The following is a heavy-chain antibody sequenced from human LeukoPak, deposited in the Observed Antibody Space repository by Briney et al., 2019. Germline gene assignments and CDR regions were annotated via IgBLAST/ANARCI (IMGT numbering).Heavy chain of an antibody. CDR1: GFTFSSYS. J-gene: IGHJ3*02. V-gene: IGHV3-21*01. D-gene: IGHD4-17*01. CDR3: ARGRYGDYSHDAFDI. Sequence: GGSLRLSCAASGFTFSSYSMNLGRQAPGKGLEWVSSISSSSSYIYYADSVKGRFTISRDNAKNSLYLQMNSLRAEDTAVYYCARGRYGDYSHDAFDIWGQGTMVTVSS. CDR2: ISSSSSYI.